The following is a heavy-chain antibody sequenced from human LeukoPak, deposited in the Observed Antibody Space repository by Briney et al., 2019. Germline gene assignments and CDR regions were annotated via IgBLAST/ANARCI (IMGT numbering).Heavy chain of an antibody. CDR3: ARAGGDIVLVMPAFDI. V-gene: IGHV1-2*02. Sequence: ASVTVSCKASGYTFTGYYMHWVRQAPGQGLEWMGWINPNSGGTNYAQKFQGRVTMTRDTSISTAYMELSRLRSDDTAVYYCARAGGDIVLVMPAFDIWGQGTMVTVSS. CDR1: GYTFTGYY. CDR2: INPNSGGT. D-gene: IGHD2-8*02. J-gene: IGHJ3*02.